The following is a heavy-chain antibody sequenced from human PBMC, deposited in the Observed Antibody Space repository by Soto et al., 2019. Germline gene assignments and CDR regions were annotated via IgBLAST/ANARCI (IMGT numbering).Heavy chain of an antibody. J-gene: IGHJ4*02. V-gene: IGHV3-48*02. Sequence: GGSLRLSCAVSGFTFSSNHVNWVRQAPGKGLEWISYISSTYEIWYADSVRGRFTISRDNGRNSLFLQMSSLRDEDTAVYYCARDRDWAFDYWGLGPLVTVSS. CDR1: GFTFSSNH. CDR2: ISSTYEI. CDR3: ARDRDWAFDY. D-gene: IGHD2-21*02.